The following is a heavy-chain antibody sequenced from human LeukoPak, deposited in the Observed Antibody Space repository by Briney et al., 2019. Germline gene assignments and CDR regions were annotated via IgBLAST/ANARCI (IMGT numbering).Heavy chain of an antibody. Sequence: ASVKVSCKVSGYTLTELSMHWVRQAPGKGLEWMGGFDPEDGDTIYAQKFQGRVTMTEDTSTDTAYMELSSLRSEDTAVYYCARVKNYYDSSGYFTWGQGTLVTVSS. CDR3: ARVKNYYDSSGYFT. J-gene: IGHJ5*02. D-gene: IGHD3-22*01. CDR2: FDPEDGDT. V-gene: IGHV1-24*01. CDR1: GYTLTELS.